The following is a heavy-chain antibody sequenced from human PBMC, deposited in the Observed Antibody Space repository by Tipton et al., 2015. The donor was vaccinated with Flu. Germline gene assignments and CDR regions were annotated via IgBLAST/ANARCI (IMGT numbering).Heavy chain of an antibody. J-gene: IGHJ6*02. CDR1: GFTFSSYG. Sequence: SLRLSCAASGFTFSSYGMHWVRQAPGKGLEWVAIISYDGSNKYYADSVKGRFTISRDNSKNTLYLQMNSLRAEDTAVYYCWNRRYYYYGMDVWGQGTTVTVSS. CDR2: ISYDGSNK. V-gene: IGHV3-30*03. CDR3: WNRRYYYYGMDV. D-gene: IGHD1-1*01.